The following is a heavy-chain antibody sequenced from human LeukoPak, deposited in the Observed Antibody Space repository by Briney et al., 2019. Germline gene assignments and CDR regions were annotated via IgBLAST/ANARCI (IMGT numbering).Heavy chain of an antibody. D-gene: IGHD3-16*01. CDR2: INTNTGNA. CDR3: ARPMGRYYYYGMDV. J-gene: IGHJ6*02. V-gene: IGHV7-4-1*02. Sequence: GASVKVSCKASGYTFISYAINWVRQAPGQGLEWMGWINTNTGNAAYAQGLTGRSVFSLDTSVSTAYLEISSLKAEDTAVYYCARPMGRYYYYGMDVWGQGTTVTVS. CDR1: GYTFISYA.